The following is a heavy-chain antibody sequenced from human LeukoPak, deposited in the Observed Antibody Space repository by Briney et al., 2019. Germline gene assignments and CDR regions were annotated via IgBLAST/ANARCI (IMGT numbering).Heavy chain of an antibody. CDR3: VRQVGSTEAPV. Sequence: PSETLSLTCAVSGGSITSNSWWSWVRQPPGKGLEWIGEIYHSGTTNYNPSLKSRVTMSVDKSKNQFSLKLNSVTAADTAMYYCVRQVGSTEAPVWGQGTLVTVSS. D-gene: IGHD1-1*01. CDR1: GGSITSNSW. CDR2: IYHSGTT. V-gene: IGHV4-4*02. J-gene: IGHJ4*02.